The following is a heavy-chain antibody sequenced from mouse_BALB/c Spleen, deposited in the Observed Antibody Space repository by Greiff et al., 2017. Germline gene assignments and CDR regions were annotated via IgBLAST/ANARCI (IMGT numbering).Heavy chain of an antibody. J-gene: IGHJ2*01. CDR3: TRDGPDYFDY. CDR1: GFTFSSYG. D-gene: IGHD2-3*01. CDR2: ISSGGSYT. V-gene: IGHV5-6*02. Sequence: DVMLVESGGDLVKPGGSLKLSCAASGFTFSSYGMSWVRQTPDKRLEWVATISSGGSYTYYPDSVKGRFTISRDNAKNTLYLQMSSLKSEDTAMYYCTRDGPDYFDYWGQGTTLTVSS.